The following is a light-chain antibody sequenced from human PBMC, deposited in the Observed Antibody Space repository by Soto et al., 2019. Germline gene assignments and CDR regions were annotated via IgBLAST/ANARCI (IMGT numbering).Light chain of an antibody. CDR3: QSYDTSLSGRV. CDR1: SSNIGAGYD. J-gene: IGLJ3*02. V-gene: IGLV1-40*01. Sequence: QSALTQPPSVSGAPGQRVTISCTGSSSNIGAGYDVHWYQHLPGTAPKLLISGNTNRPSGVPGRFSGSKSGTSASLTITGLQTEDEGDYYCQSYDTSLSGRVFGGGTKVTV. CDR2: GNT.